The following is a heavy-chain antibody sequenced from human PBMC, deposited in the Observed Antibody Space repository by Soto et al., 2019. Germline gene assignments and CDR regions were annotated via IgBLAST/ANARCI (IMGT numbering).Heavy chain of an antibody. D-gene: IGHD2-2*01. CDR2: ISPYSGYT. Sequence: ASAKVSCRASRGATSSYAKNWLRQAPGQGLEWVGWISPYSGYTHSPQKFHGRLTLTTDTAESTAYMELSILRSADTALYCSAREATVRIAAAQPSGSDSGGQRTLVTVS. V-gene: IGHV1-18*01. J-gene: IGHJ4*02. CDR1: RGATSSYA. CDR3: AREATVRIAAAQPSGSDS.